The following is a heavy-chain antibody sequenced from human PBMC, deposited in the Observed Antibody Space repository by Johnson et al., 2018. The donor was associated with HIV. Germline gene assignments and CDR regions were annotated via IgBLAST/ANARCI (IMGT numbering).Heavy chain of an antibody. CDR2: IWYDGRNQ. J-gene: IGHJ3*02. CDR3: ARGEGRIPHAFDI. CDR1: GFTFDTYG. Sequence: QLQLVESGGGVVQPGRSLRLSCAASGFTFDTYGMHWVRQAPGKGLEWVAVIWYDGRNQYHADSVKGRFTISRDNSKNTLYLQMGSLRAEDMAVYYCARGEGRIPHAFDIWGQGTMVTVSS. V-gene: IGHV3-30*19. D-gene: IGHD2-2*02.